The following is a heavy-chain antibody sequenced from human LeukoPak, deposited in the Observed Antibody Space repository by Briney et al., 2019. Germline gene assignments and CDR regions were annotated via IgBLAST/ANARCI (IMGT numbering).Heavy chain of an antibody. CDR3: ARSCSSTSCYRSWDAFDI. Sequence: PGRSLRLSCAASGFTFNTYAVHWVRQAPGKGLEWVAVISYDGSNKYYADSVKGRFTISRDNSKNTLYLQMNSLRAEDTAVYYCARSCSSTSCYRSWDAFDIWGQGTMVTVSS. CDR2: ISYDGSNK. CDR1: GFTFNTYA. J-gene: IGHJ3*02. V-gene: IGHV3-30-3*01. D-gene: IGHD2-2*02.